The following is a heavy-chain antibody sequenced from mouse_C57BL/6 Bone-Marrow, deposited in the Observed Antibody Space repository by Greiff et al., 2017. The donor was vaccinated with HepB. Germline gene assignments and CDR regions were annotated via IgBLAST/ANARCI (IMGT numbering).Heavy chain of an antibody. J-gene: IGHJ1*03. V-gene: IGHV1-74*01. D-gene: IGHD1-1*01. CDR1: GYTFTSYW. CDR3: ARHEDYYGSFYWYFDV. CDR2: IHPSDSDT. Sequence: QVQLKQPGAELVKPGASVKVSCKASGYTFTSYWMHWVKQRPGQGLEWIGRIHPSDSDTNYNQKFKGKATLTVDKSSSTAYMQLSSLTSEDSAVYYCARHEDYYGSFYWYFDVWGTGTTVTVSS.